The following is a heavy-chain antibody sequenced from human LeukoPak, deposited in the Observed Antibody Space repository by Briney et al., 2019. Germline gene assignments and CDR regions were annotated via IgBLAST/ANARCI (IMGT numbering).Heavy chain of an antibody. CDR3: ARDEGSYPSDY. CDR2: ISYDGSNK. CDR1: GFNFNNAW. J-gene: IGHJ4*02. V-gene: IGHV3-30*03. Sequence: GGSLRLSCTASGFNFNNAWMSWVRQAPGKGLEWVAVISYDGSNKYYADSVKGRFTISRDNSKNTLYLQMNSLRAEDTAVYYCARDEGSYPSDYWGQGTLVTVSS. D-gene: IGHD2-15*01.